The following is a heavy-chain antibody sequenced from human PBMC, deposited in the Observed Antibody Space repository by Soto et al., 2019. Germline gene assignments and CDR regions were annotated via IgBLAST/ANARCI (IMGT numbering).Heavy chain of an antibody. D-gene: IGHD3-3*01. CDR2: IYWDDDK. V-gene: IGHV2-5*02. Sequence: QITLNESGPTQVKPRQTLKLTCTFSGFSLTTSGVGVGWIRQSPGKAPEWLALIYWDDDKRYSPSLKSRLTITKDTSKNQVVLTMAALDPADTATYSCAHRVLRSVFGLVTTTAIYFDFWGQGTPVAVSS. CDR3: AHRVLRSVFGLVTTTAIYFDF. CDR1: GFSLTTSGVG. J-gene: IGHJ4*02.